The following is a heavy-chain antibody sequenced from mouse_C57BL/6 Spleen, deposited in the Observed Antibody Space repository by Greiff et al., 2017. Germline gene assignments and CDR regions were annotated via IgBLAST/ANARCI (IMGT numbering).Heavy chain of an antibody. Sequence: VQLQQSGAELVRPGTSVKVSCKASGYAFNNYLIEWVKQRPGQGLEWIGVINPGSGGTNYNEKFKGKATLTADKSSSTAYMQLSSLTSEASAVYFCAMYYLGYFDYWGQGTTLTVSS. D-gene: IGHD1-1*01. CDR3: AMYYLGYFDY. V-gene: IGHV1-54*01. CDR2: INPGSGGT. J-gene: IGHJ2*01. CDR1: GYAFNNYL.